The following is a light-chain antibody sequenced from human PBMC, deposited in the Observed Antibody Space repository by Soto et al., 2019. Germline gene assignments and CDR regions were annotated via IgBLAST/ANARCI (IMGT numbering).Light chain of an antibody. CDR1: RNVSIY. CDR3: QQSYKMPS. CDR2: ATS. J-gene: IGKJ5*01. Sequence: EIPLTQSPSSLAASEGDRLTLTCRASRNVSIYLNWYQHKPGKGPTLLIHATSNLQIGVPSRFSGSGSGTEFTLTISSLEPEDFGTYYCQQSYKMPSFGQGTRLVIK. V-gene: IGKV1-39*01.